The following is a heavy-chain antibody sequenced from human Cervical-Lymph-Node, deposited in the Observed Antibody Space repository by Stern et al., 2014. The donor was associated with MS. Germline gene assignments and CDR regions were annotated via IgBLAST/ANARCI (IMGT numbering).Heavy chain of an antibody. D-gene: IGHD5-18*01. CDR3: ARGAYTYGFDGFSGAFDL. J-gene: IGHJ3*01. CDR2: VSYDGLNE. V-gene: IGHV3-30*04. CDR1: GFTFTSYA. Sequence: QVQLVQSGGGVVQPGKSLRLSCGPSGFTFTSYAMHWVRQAPGKGLDWVAGVSYDGLNEYYADSVKGRFTISRDNSKKTVSLQMNSLRPEDTALYYCARGAYTYGFDGFSGAFDLWGQGTMVTVSS.